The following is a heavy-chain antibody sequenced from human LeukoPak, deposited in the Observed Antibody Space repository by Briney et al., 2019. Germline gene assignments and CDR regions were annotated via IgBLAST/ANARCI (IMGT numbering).Heavy chain of an antibody. J-gene: IGHJ4*02. D-gene: IGHD6-6*01. V-gene: IGHV1-8*03. CDR2: TNPNSGNT. CDR3: ARVPTRHSSSLGY. Sequence: ASVKVSCKASGCTFTSYDINWVRQATGQGLEWMGWTNPNSGNTGYAQKFQGRVTITRNTSISTAYMELSSLRSEDTAVYYCARVPTRHSSSLGYWGQGTLVTVSS. CDR1: GCTFTSYD.